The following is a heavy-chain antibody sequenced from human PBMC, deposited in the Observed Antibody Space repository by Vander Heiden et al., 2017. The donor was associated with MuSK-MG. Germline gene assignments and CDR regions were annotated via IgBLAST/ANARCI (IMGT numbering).Heavy chain of an antibody. V-gene: IGHV3-23*01. D-gene: IGHD3-16*02. J-gene: IGHJ4*02. Sequence: SYAMSWVRQAPGKGLEWVSAISGSGGSTYYADSVKGRFTISRDNSKNTLYLQMNSMRAEDTAVYYCAKTVGSYRSPEFDYWGQGTLVTVSS. CDR3: AKTVGSYRSPEFDY. CDR2: ISGSGGST. CDR1: SYA.